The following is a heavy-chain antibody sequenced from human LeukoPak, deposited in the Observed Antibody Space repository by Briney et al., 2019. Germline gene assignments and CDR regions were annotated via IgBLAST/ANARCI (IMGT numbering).Heavy chain of an antibody. CDR1: GFIFSRYA. J-gene: IGHJ5*01. CDR3: AKSMAAAGSDS. CDR2: VSGSGSHT. D-gene: IGHD6-13*01. V-gene: IGHV3-23*01. Sequence: GGSPRLSCAASGFIFSRYAMSWVRQTPGKGLEWVSAVSGSGSHTYYADSVKGRFTISRDNSKNTLYLQMNSLRAEDTAVYYCAKSMAAAGSDSWGEGTLVTVSS.